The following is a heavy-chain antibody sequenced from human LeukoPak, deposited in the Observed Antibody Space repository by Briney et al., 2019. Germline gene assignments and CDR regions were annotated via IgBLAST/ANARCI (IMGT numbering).Heavy chain of an antibody. CDR1: GFTFDDYG. J-gene: IGHJ4*02. CDR3: ARDLDTRNSYEFAY. D-gene: IGHD5-18*01. V-gene: IGHV3-7*04. Sequence: PGGSLRLSCAASGFTFDDYGMSWVRQAPGKGLEWVANIKRDGSEKYYVDSVKGRFTISRDNAKNSLYLQMNSLRVEDTAVYYCARDLDTRNSYEFAYWGQGTLVTVSS. CDR2: IKRDGSEK.